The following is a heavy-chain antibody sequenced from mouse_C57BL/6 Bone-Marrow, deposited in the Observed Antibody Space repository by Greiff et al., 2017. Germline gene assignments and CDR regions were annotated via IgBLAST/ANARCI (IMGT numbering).Heavy chain of an antibody. V-gene: IGHV1-81*01. Sequence: QVQLQQSGAELARPGASVKLSCKASGYTFTSYGISWVKQRTGQGLEWIGEIYPRSGNTYYNEKFKGKATRTADKASSTAYMELRSLTSEDSAVYFCARAGVAWFAYWGQGTLGTVSA. J-gene: IGHJ3*01. CDR3: ARAGVAWFAY. CDR2: IYPRSGNT. CDR1: GYTFTSYG.